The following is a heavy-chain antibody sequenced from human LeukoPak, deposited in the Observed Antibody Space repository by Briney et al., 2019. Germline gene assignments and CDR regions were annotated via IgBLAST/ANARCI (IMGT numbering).Heavy chain of an antibody. Sequence: SETLSLTCTVSGGSISSSSYYWGWIRQPPGKGLEWIGSIYYSGSTYYNPSLKSRVTISVDTSKNQFSLKLSSVTAADTAVYYCARVVPAAEYGMDVWGQGTTVTVSS. V-gene: IGHV4-39*07. CDR3: ARVVPAAEYGMDV. CDR1: GGSISSSSYY. J-gene: IGHJ6*02. D-gene: IGHD2-2*01. CDR2: IYYSGST.